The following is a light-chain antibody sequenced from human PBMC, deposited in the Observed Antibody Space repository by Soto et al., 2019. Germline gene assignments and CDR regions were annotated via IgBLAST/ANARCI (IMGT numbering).Light chain of an antibody. Sequence: ERVMTQSPVSLTVSPGEGAALSCRASQSVSSYLAWYQQKPGQAPRLLIYGASSRATGIPDRFSGSGSGTDFTLTISRLEPEDFAVYYCQQYGSSPRTFGQGTKVDIK. J-gene: IGKJ1*01. CDR2: GAS. CDR1: QSVSSY. CDR3: QQYGSSPRT. V-gene: IGKV3-20*01.